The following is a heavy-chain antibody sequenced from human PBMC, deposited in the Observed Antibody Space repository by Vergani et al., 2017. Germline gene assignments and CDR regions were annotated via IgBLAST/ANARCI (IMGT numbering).Heavy chain of an antibody. CDR1: GYTFTSYA. CDR2: INAGNGNT. J-gene: IGHJ6*02. CDR3: VRGVVVVPAAIGGDYYYYGMDV. Sequence: QVQLVQSGAEVKKPGASVKVSCKASGYTFTSYAMHWVRQAPGQRLEWMGWINAGNGNTKYSQKFQGRVTITRDTSASTAYMELSSLRSDDTAVYYCVRGVVVVPAAIGGDYYYYGMDVWGQGTTVTVSS. V-gene: IGHV1-3*01. D-gene: IGHD2-2*02.